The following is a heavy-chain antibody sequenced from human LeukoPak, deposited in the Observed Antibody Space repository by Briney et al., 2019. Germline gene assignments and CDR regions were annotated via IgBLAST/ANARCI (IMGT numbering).Heavy chain of an antibody. CDR3: PRIPGYYGARSYYDY. D-gene: IGHD3-10*01. Sequence: GESLNISCKCSGYSFTTYWIGWVRQMPGKGLEWMAIIYSGDSDTRYSPSFQGQVTISADKSITTAHLQWTSLKASDSAMYYCPRIPGYYGARSYYDYWGQGSLVTVSS. CDR1: GYSFTTYW. V-gene: IGHV5-51*01. CDR2: IYSGDSDT. J-gene: IGHJ4*02.